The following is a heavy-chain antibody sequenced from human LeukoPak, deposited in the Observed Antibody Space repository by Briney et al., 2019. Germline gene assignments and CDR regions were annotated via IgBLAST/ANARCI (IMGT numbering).Heavy chain of an antibody. CDR1: GFTFSSYG. Sequence: GRSLRLSCAAFGFTFSSYGMHWVRQAPGKGLEWVAVIWYDGSNKYYADSVKGRFTISRDNSKNTLYLQMNSLRAEDTAVYYCARTHYGDYDGSRYYYYGMDVWGQGTTVTVSS. CDR2: IWYDGSNK. J-gene: IGHJ6*02. V-gene: IGHV3-33*01. D-gene: IGHD4-17*01. CDR3: ARTHYGDYDGSRYYYYGMDV.